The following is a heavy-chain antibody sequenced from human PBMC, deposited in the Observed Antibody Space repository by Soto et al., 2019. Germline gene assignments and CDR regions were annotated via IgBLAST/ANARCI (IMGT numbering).Heavy chain of an antibody. CDR3: ARDPAVLERRFPWFDP. CDR1: GYTFTSYG. V-gene: IGHV1-18*01. Sequence: GASVKVSCKASGYTFTSYGISWVRQAPGQGLEWMGWISAYNGNTNYAQKLQGRVTMTTDTSTSTAYMELRSLRSDDTAVYYCARDPAVLERRFPWFDPWGQGTLVTVS. J-gene: IGHJ5*02. D-gene: IGHD1-1*01. CDR2: ISAYNGNT.